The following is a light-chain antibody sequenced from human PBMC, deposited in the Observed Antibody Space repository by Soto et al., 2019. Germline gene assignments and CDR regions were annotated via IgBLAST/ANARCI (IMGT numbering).Light chain of an antibody. CDR1: QSLLHSDVTTY. CDR2: QFS. J-gene: IGKJ1*01. V-gene: IGKV2D-29*01. CDR3: VQSIQLRT. Sequence: EIVMTQTPLSLPVTPGHPASISCNSSQSLLHSDVTTYLYGYLQKPGAPPQLLIYQFSSRFSGVPDRFRGSGSGTDFTLKISRVEAEDVGVYYCVQSIQLRTFGQGTKVDIK.